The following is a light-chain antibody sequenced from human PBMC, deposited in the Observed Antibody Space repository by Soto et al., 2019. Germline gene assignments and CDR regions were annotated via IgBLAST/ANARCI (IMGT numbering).Light chain of an antibody. Sequence: QSALTQPASVXXXPXXXXXISCTGTSSDVGGYNYVSWYQQHPGKAPKLMIYEVSNRPSGVSNRFSGSKSGNTASLTISGLQAEDEADYYCSSYTSSSIDYVFGTGTKVTVL. CDR3: SSYTSSSIDYV. CDR2: EVS. CDR1: SSDVGGYNY. V-gene: IGLV2-14*01. J-gene: IGLJ1*01.